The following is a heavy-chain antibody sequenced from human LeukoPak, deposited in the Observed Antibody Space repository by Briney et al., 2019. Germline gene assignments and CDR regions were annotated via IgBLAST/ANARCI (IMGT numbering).Heavy chain of an antibody. Sequence: ASVKVSCKASGYTFTGYYMHWVRQAPGQGLEWMGWMNPNSGNTGYAQKFQGRVTMTRNTSISTAYMELSSLRSEDTAVYYCARGRMGGASGSYFVYWGQGTLVTVSS. CDR3: ARGRMGGASGSYFVY. D-gene: IGHD1-26*01. V-gene: IGHV1-8*02. CDR2: MNPNSGNT. CDR1: GYTFTGYY. J-gene: IGHJ4*02.